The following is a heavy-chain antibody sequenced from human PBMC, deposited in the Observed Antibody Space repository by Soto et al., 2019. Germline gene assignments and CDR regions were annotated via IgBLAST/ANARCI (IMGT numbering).Heavy chain of an antibody. D-gene: IGHD6-19*01. J-gene: IGHJ4*02. CDR3: AKHRGFVAGPFDS. V-gene: IGHV3-23*01. CDR1: GITFTNYA. Sequence: EVQLLESGRGLAQPGGSLRLSCAVSGITFTNYAMGWVRQAPGKGLEWVSGISGNVGSTTHYADSVKGRFTIYRHTSKNILLLQMNSLRAEDSAVYYCAKHRGFVAGPFDSCGQGAYVIVSS. CDR2: ISGNVGSTT.